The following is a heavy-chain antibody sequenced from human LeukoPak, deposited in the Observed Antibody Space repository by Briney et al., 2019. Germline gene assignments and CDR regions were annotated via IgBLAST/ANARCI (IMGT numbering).Heavy chain of an antibody. D-gene: IGHD2-2*02. V-gene: IGHV3-30*18. CDR2: ISYDGSNK. CDR3: AKTVTTPGYCSSTSCHRREGYFDY. Sequence: GGSLRLSCAASGFTFSSYGMHWVRQAPGKGLEWVAVISYDGSNKYYADSVKGRFTISRDNSKNTLYLQMNSLRAEDTAVYYCAKTVTTPGYCSSTSCHRREGYFDYWGQGTLVTVSS. CDR1: GFTFSSYG. J-gene: IGHJ4*02.